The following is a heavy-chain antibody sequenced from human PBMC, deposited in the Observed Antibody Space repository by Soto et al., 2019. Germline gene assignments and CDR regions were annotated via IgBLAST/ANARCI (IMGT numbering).Heavy chain of an antibody. CDR1: GFTXSSYA. D-gene: IGHD4-17*01. J-gene: IGHJ6*03. V-gene: IGHV3-30*18. CDR2: ISDDGSNK. CDR3: AKDGDYGDYDDRTGPYYYDHLNV. Sequence: GGSLRLSCAASGFTXSSYAMRWVRQAPGKGLEWVAVISDDGSNKYYADSVKGRFTISRDNSKNTLYLQMNSLRAEDTAVYYCAKDGDYGDYDDRTGPYYYDHLNVWGKGTTVTSP.